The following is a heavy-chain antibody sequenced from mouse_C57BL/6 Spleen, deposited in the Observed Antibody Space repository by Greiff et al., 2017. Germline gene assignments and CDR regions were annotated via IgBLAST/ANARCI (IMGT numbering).Heavy chain of an antibody. V-gene: IGHV1-64*01. Sequence: QVQLKQPGAELVKPGASVKLSCKASGYTFTSYWMHWVKQRPGQGLEWIGMIHPNSGSTNYNEKFKSKATLTVDKSSSTAYMQLSRLTSEDSAVXYYARRVSTVVANYFDYWGQGTTLTVSS. CDR3: ARRVSTVVANYFDY. CDR1: GYTFTSYW. CDR2: IHPNSGST. D-gene: IGHD1-1*01. J-gene: IGHJ2*01.